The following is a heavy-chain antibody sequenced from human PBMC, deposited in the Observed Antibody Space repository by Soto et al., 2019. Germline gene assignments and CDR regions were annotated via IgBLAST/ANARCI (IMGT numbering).Heavy chain of an antibody. J-gene: IGHJ4*02. CDR2: IYTSGST. V-gene: IGHV4-4*07. CDR3: ARVMEQLALDY. Sequence: QVQLQESGPGLVKPSETLSLTCTVSGGSISSYYWSWIRQPAGKGLEWIGRIYTSGSTTYTPSLKSRVTISVDPAKNQSSLKLSSGTAAYTAVYSCARVMEQLALDYWGQGIMVTVSS. D-gene: IGHD6-6*01. CDR1: GGSISSYY.